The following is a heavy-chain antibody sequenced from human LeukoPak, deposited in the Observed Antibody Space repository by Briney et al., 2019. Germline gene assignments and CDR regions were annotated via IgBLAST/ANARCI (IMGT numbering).Heavy chain of an antibody. D-gene: IGHD2-2*01. CDR3: ARDLEHCRNIICSNSAY. CDR1: GYTFTSYG. J-gene: IGHJ4*02. V-gene: IGHV1-18*01. CDR2: ISVYNGKT. Sequence: ASVKVSCKASGYTFTSYGISWVRQAPGQGLEWMGWISVYNGKTEYAQKFHDRVTMTPDTSTSTAYMDLRSLRSDDTAVYYCARDLEHCRNIICSNSAYWGQGTLVTVSS.